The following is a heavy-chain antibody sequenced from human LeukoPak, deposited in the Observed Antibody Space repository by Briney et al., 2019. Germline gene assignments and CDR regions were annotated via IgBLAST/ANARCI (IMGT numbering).Heavy chain of an antibody. CDR3: ARELLWIQLPHS. Sequence: PSETLSLTCTVSGGSISSSSYYWGWIRQPPGKGLEWIGTIYYSGRTYYNPSLKSRVTISVDTSKNQFSLKLSSVTAADTAVYYCARELLWIQLPHSWGQGTLVTVSS. CDR1: GGSISSSSYY. CDR2: IYYSGRT. D-gene: IGHD5-18*01. J-gene: IGHJ4*02. V-gene: IGHV4-39*07.